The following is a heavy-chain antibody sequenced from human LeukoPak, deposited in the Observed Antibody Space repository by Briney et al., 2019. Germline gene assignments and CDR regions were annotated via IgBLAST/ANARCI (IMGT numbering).Heavy chain of an antibody. CDR1: GYSLGKNYY. D-gene: IGHD3-16*01. Sequence: SETLSLTCAVSGYSLGKNYYWGWIRQSPGKGLEWIGRIYGRASTSYNPSLMNRVAMSVDTSKNHFSLQLTSVTAADTAVYYCARYDSRGSASTRFDYWGPGILVTVSS. J-gene: IGHJ4*02. CDR2: IYGRAST. CDR3: ARYDSRGSASTRFDY. V-gene: IGHV4-38-2*01.